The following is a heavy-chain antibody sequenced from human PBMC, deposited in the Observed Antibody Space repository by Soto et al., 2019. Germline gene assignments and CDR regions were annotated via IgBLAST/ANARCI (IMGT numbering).Heavy chain of an antibody. Sequence: SETLSLTCTVSGGSITDYSWVWIRQPAGKGLEWIGRIFSSGSTNYNPSLKGRITMSLDTSKNQFSLKLNSAAATDTAVYFCARDQGVVVTADNWFDPWGQGILVTVS. J-gene: IGHJ5*02. CDR1: GGSITDYS. CDR3: ARDQGVVVTADNWFDP. D-gene: IGHD2-21*02. CDR2: IFSSGST. V-gene: IGHV4-4*07.